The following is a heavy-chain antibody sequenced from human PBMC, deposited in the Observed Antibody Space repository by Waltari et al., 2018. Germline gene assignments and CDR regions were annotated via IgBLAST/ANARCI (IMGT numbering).Heavy chain of an antibody. V-gene: IGHV3-74*01. Sequence: EVQLVESGGRLVPPGGSLRISCAVSGFTFINSWMHWVRQAPGKGLVGVSRINKDGSSISYADSVEGRFTISRDNAKKTLYLQMNSLRAEDTGVYYCAREGPQLSDYMDVWGKGTTVNVSS. J-gene: IGHJ6*03. CDR2: INKDGSSI. D-gene: IGHD2-15*01. CDR3: AREGPQLSDYMDV. CDR1: GFTFINSW.